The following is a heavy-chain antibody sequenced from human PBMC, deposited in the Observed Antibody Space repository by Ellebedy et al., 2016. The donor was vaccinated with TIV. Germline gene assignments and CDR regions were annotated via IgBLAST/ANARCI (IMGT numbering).Heavy chain of an antibody. J-gene: IGHJ4*02. V-gene: IGHV3-30-3*01. CDR1: GFTFSSYA. D-gene: IGHD2-15*01. CDR3: ARDGAYCSGGSCYSCGRDY. CDR2: ISYDGSNK. Sequence: GGSLRLXXAASGFTFSSYAMHWVRQAPGKGLERVAVISYDGSNKYYADSVKGRFTISRDNSKNTLYLQMNSLRAEDTAVYYCARDGAYCSGGSCYSCGRDYWGQGTLVTVSS.